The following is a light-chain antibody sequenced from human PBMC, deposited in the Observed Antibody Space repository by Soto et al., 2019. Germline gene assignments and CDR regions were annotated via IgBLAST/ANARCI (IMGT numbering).Light chain of an antibody. V-gene: IGLV2-14*01. CDR1: SSDVGGYNY. CDR3: TSYTTISTLA. Sequence: QFALTQPASVSGSPGQSITISCTGTSSDVGGYNYVSWYQQHPGKVPKLMIYEVSYRPSGVSNRFSGSKSGNTASLTISGLQAEDEADYYCTSYTTISTLAFGGGTKVTVL. CDR2: EVS. J-gene: IGLJ3*02.